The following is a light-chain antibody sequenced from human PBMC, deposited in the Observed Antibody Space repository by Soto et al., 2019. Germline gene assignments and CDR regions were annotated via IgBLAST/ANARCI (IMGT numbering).Light chain of an antibody. Sequence: EIVLTQSPGTLSLSPGERATLSCRASQSVSSSYLAWYQQKPGQAPRLLIYGASSRATGISDRFSGSGSGTDFTLTISRLEPEDFAVYYCQQYGSLWTFGQGTKVEIK. J-gene: IGKJ1*01. CDR2: GAS. CDR3: QQYGSLWT. CDR1: QSVSSSY. V-gene: IGKV3-20*01.